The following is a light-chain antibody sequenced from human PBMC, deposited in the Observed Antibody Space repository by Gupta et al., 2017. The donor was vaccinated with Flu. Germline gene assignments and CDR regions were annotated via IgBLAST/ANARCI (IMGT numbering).Light chain of an antibody. Sequence: IQMTQSPSSLSASVGHRVTLTSRPRQLIRGYLNWHQQKPGKAPKLLLYTASRSENRVPSRLSHSASGTDFPLSISMLHPEDFATYYSQRSDDTRYTFGQGTRLE. CDR1: QLIRGY. V-gene: IGKV1-39*01. J-gene: IGKJ2*01. CDR3: QRSDDTRYT. CDR2: TAS.